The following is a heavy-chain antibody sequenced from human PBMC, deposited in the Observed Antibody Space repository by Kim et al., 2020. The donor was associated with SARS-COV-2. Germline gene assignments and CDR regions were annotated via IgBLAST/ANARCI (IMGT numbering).Heavy chain of an antibody. D-gene: IGHD2-15*01. CDR2: ISYDGSNK. V-gene: IGHV3-30*18. Sequence: GGSLRLSCADSGFTFSSYGMHWVRQAPGKGLEWVAVISYDGSNKYYADSVKGRFTISRDNSKNTLYLQMNSLRAEDTAVYYCAKDGGLGYCSGGSCYPDYWGQGTLVTVSS. J-gene: IGHJ4*02. CDR3: AKDGGLGYCSGGSCYPDY. CDR1: GFTFSSYG.